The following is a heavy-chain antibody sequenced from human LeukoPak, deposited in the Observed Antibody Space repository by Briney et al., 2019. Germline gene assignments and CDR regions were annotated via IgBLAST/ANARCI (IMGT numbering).Heavy chain of an antibody. V-gene: IGHV3-74*01. D-gene: IGHD6-13*01. CDR3: ARKHSSSWAFDY. CDR1: GFTFSSYW. J-gene: IGHJ4*02. CDR2: INSDGSST. Sequence: GGSLRLSCAASGFTFSSYWMHWVRQAPGKGLVWVSRINSDGSSTSYADSVKGRFTISRDNAKNTLYLQMNSLRAEDTAVYYCARKHSSSWAFDYWGQGTLVTVSS.